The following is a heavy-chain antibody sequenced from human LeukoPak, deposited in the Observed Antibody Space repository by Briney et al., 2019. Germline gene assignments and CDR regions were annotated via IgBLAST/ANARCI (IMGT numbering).Heavy chain of an antibody. D-gene: IGHD1-26*01. J-gene: IGHJ4*02. CDR2: IKSKTDGGTT. V-gene: IGHV3-15*01. CDR3: TTGLSGSYFFDFDY. Sequence: EAGGSLRLSCAASGFTFSNAWMSWVRQAPGKGLEWVGRIKSKTDGGTTDYAAPVKGRFTISRDDSKNTLYLQMNSLKTEDTAVYYCTTGLSGSYFFDFDYWGQGTLVTVSS. CDR1: GFTFSNAW.